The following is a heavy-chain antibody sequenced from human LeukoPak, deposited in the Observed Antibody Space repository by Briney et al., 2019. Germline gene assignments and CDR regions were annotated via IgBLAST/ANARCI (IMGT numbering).Heavy chain of an antibody. Sequence: PGGSLRLSCAASGFTSSSYSMNWVRQAPGKGLEWVSFISTSSSYIHNADSVKGRFTISRDNAKNSLYLQMNSLRAEDTAVYYCARDQGEWGYTYGRRGGFYYYYYMDVWGKGTTVTISS. CDR2: ISTSSSYI. CDR3: ARDQGEWGYTYGRRGGFYYYYYMDV. CDR1: GFTSSSYS. V-gene: IGHV3-21*01. J-gene: IGHJ6*03. D-gene: IGHD5-18*01.